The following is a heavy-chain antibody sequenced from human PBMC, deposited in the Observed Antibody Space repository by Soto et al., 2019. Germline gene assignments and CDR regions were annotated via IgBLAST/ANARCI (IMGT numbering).Heavy chain of an antibody. J-gene: IGHJ6*02. Sequence: QVQLVQSGAEVKKPGSSVKVSCKASGGTFSSYAISWVRQAPGQGLEWMGGIIPIFGTANYAQKFQGRVTITADESTSTAYMELSSLRSEDTDLYYCARDWLRYCSSTSCYKSYYGMDVWGQGTTVTVSS. CDR2: IIPIFGTA. CDR3: ARDWLRYCSSTSCYKSYYGMDV. CDR1: GGTFSSYA. V-gene: IGHV1-69*01. D-gene: IGHD2-2*02.